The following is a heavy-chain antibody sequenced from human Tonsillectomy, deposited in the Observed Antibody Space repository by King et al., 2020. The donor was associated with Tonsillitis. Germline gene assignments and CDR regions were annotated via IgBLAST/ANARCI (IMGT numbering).Heavy chain of an antibody. V-gene: IGHV3-15*01. J-gene: IGHJ4*02. CDR1: GTTFSNAW. Sequence: VQLVESGGGLVKPGGSLRLSCTASGTTFSNAWMRWVRQTPGKGLEWIGRLRTITDGGTADYAAPVRGRFTISRDDSANTLYLQMNNLKNEDTVVYYCTTSRPKWAYYWGQGTLVTVSS. D-gene: IGHD2-8*01. CDR2: LRTITDGGTA. CDR3: TTSRPKWAYY.